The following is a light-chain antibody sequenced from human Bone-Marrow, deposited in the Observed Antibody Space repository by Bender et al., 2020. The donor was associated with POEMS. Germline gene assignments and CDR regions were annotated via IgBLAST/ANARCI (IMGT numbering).Light chain of an antibody. Sequence: GQSPTLVIYQDDKRPSGVPERFSGSNSGNTATLTISGTQAMDEGDYYCQAWDSGTASYVFGSGTKVTVL. V-gene: IGLV3-1*01. CDR3: QAWDSGTASYV. J-gene: IGLJ1*01. CDR2: QDD.